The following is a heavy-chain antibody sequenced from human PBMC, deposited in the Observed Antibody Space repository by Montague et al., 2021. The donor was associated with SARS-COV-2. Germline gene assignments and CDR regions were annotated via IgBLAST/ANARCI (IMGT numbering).Heavy chain of an antibody. CDR3: ARISGITSWYYDY. J-gene: IGHJ4*02. Sequence: SETLSLTCTVSGGSVSSGSYYWSWIRQPPGKGLQSIGYIYYTGSTNYXXXLQSRVTISVDSSKNQFSVRLSSVTAADTAVYYCARISGITSWYYDYWGRGTLVTVSS. CDR2: IYYTGST. D-gene: IGHD1-14*01. V-gene: IGHV4-61*01. CDR1: GGSVSSGSYY.